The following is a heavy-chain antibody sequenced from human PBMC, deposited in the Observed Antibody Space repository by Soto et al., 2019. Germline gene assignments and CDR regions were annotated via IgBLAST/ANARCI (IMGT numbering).Heavy chain of an antibody. CDR3: ARGGGSTFNGFDP. Sequence: QLQLQESGPGLVKPSETLSLTCTVSGGSISSFNYFWGWIRQPPGKGLEWIGSLYCRGNTYYNPSLQRRVTISVDTSKKQCTLTLRSVTAADTAVYYCARGGGSTFNGFDPWGQGTLVTVS. V-gene: IGHV4-39*01. J-gene: IGHJ5*02. D-gene: IGHD2-15*01. CDR1: GGSISSFNYF. CDR2: LYCRGNT.